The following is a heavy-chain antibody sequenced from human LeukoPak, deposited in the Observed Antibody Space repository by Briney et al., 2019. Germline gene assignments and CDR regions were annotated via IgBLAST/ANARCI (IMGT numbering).Heavy chain of an antibody. V-gene: IGHV3-9*01. CDR1: GFTFDDYA. CDR2: ISWNSGSI. CDR3: AKDISYDSSGTPGYYGMDV. Sequence: GGSRRLPCAASGFTFDDYAMHWVRQAPGKGLEWVSGISWNSGSIGYADSVKGRFTISRDNAKNSLYLQMNSLRAEDTALYYCAKDISYDSSGTPGYYGMDVWGQGTTVTVSS. J-gene: IGHJ6*02. D-gene: IGHD3-22*01.